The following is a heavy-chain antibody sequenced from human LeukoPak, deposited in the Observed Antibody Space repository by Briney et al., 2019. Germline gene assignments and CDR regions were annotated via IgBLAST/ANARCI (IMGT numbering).Heavy chain of an antibody. CDR2: INAGNGNT. CDR1: GYTFTSYA. D-gene: IGHD3-16*01. CDR3: ARVGGYRGAFDI. Sequence: ASVKVSCKASGYTFTSYAMHWVRQAPGQRLEWMGWINAGNGNTKYSQKFQGRVTITRDTSASTAYMELSSLRSEDTAVYYCARVGGYRGAFDIWGQGTMVTVSS. J-gene: IGHJ3*02. V-gene: IGHV1-3*01.